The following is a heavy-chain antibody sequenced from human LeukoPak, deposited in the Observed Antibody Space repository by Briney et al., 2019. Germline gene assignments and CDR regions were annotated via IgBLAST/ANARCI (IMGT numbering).Heavy chain of an antibody. CDR3: ARDSVGVRGVITYYFDY. Sequence: PGGSLRLSCAASGFTFSSYAMHWVRQAPGKGLEWMAVISYDGSNKYYADSVKGRFTISRDNSKNTLYLQMNSLRAEDTAVYYCARDSVGVRGVITYYFDYWGQGTLVTVSS. J-gene: IGHJ4*02. CDR1: GFTFSSYA. V-gene: IGHV3-30*04. D-gene: IGHD3-10*01. CDR2: ISYDGSNK.